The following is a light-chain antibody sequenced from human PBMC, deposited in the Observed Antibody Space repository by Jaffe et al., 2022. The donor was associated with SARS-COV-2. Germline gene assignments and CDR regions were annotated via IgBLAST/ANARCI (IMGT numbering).Light chain of an antibody. J-gene: IGKJ4*01. V-gene: IGKV1-12*01. CDR2: AAS. Sequence: DTQMTQSPSSVSASVGDRVSITCRASPGISSWLAWYQQKPGKAPKLLIYAASSLRSGVPSRFSGSGSGTDFTLTISSLQPEDFATYYCQQANSFPLTFGGGTKVEI. CDR1: PGISSW. CDR3: QQANSFPLT.